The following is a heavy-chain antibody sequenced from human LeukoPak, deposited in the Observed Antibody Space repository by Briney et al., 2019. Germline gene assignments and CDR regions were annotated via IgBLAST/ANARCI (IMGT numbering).Heavy chain of an antibody. CDR2: IHSSGST. Sequence: PSDTLSLTCTVSGGSLSGHFWSWFRRPPGKGLENIGYIHSSGSTNYNPSYKSRVTVSLEMSKNQFSLSLSSVTAADTAVYYCARVAITGYYAHWGQGTLVTVSS. D-gene: IGHD3-3*01. CDR3: ARVAITGYYAH. V-gene: IGHV4-59*11. J-gene: IGHJ4*02. CDR1: GGSLSGHF.